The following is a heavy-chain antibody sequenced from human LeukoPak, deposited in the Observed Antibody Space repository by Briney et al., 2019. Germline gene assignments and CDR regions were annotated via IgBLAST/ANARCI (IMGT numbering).Heavy chain of an antibody. Sequence: PGGSLRLSCAASGFIFDYYSMHWVRQAPGKGLEYVSVVSPDGRTTYYTNSVKGRFTISGDNSKNTIYLQMGSLRDDDTAVYYCAREQPAGSTDYWGQGTLVTVSS. CDR3: AREQPAGSTDY. CDR1: GFIFDYYS. J-gene: IGHJ4*02. D-gene: IGHD2-2*01. V-gene: IGHV3-64*01. CDR2: VSPDGRTT.